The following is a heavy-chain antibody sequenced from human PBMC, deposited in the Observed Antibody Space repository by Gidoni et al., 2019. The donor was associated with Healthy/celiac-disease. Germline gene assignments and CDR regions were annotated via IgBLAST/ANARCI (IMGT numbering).Heavy chain of an antibody. D-gene: IGHD2-2*03. J-gene: IGHJ3*02. CDR1: GFPFSSYW. V-gene: IGHV3-7*05. Sequence: EVQLVESGGGLVQPGGSLRLSCAASGFPFSSYWMSWVRQAPGKGLEWVANIKQDGSEKYYVDSVKGRFTISRDNAKNSLYLQMNSLRAEDTAVYYCARVDIVVVPAAMGDAFDIWGQGTMVTVSS. CDR2: IKQDGSEK. CDR3: ARVDIVVVPAAMGDAFDI.